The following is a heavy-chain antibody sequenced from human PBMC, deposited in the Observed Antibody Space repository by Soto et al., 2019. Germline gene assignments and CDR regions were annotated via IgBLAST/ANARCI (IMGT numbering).Heavy chain of an antibody. CDR3: ARDHQVNTTLSTWDSGDF. Sequence: QVQLVQSGAEVKKPGASVKVACKASGYTFTSYYMHWVRQAPGQGLEWMGIINPSGGSTSYAQKLQGRVTVTRDTSTSTVSMELSSLRFEDTAVYYCARDHQVNTTLSTWDSGDFWGQGTLVTVSS. J-gene: IGHJ4*02. D-gene: IGHD4-17*01. CDR2: INPSGGST. V-gene: IGHV1-46*01. CDR1: GYTFTSYY.